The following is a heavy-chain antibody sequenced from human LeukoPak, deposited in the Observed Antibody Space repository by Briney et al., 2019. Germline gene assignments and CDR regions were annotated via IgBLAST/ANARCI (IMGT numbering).Heavy chain of an antibody. D-gene: IGHD6-19*01. CDR1: GFTFSSYA. Sequence: GGSLRLSCAASGFTFSSYAMSWVRQAPGKGLEWVANIKQDGSEKYYVDSVKGRFTISRDNAKNSLYLQMNSLRAEDTAVYYCASEVRLVPDYWGQGTLVTVSS. CDR2: IKQDGSEK. V-gene: IGHV3-7*01. J-gene: IGHJ4*02. CDR3: ASEVRLVPDY.